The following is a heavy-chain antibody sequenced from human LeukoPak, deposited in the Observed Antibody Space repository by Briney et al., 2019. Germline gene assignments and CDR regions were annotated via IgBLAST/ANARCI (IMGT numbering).Heavy chain of an antibody. CDR3: ARDKVNWYFDL. CDR1: GGSISSYY. CDR2: IYYSGST. V-gene: IGHV4-59*01. Sequence: SETLSLTCTVSGGSISSYYWSWIRQPPGKGLEWIGYIYYSGSTNYDPSLKSRVTISVDTSKNQFSLKLSSVTAADTAVYYCARDKVNWYFDLWGRGTLVTVSS. J-gene: IGHJ2*01.